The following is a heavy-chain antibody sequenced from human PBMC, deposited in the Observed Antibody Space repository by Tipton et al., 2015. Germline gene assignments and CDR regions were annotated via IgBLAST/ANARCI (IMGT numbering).Heavy chain of an antibody. CDR2: IYYIGST. J-gene: IGHJ3*02. Sequence: TLSLTCAVSGGSVSSPSYYWSWIRQPPGKGLEWIGYIYYIGSTNYNPSLKGRLTMSIDTSKNQFSLNLSSVTAADTAGYYCARTGYCSGGSCYFDAFGIWGRGTMVTVSS. D-gene: IGHD2-15*01. CDR1: GGSVSSPSYY. V-gene: IGHV4-61*01. CDR3: ARTGYCSGGSCYFDAFGI.